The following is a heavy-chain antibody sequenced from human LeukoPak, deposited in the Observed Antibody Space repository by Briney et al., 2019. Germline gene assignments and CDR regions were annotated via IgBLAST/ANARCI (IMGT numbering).Heavy chain of an antibody. J-gene: IGHJ4*02. CDR1: GFTFFGYT. V-gene: IGHV3-23*01. CDR2: ISGSGVST. D-gene: IGHD2-8*02. Sequence: PGGSLRHSRADPGFTFFGYTPSGVRQAPGKGLEWVSAISGSGVSTYFADSVKGRFTISRDKSKNTLYLQMNSLRVEDTAVYYCAKGLVGLSFDCWGQGTLVTVSS. CDR3: AKGLVGLSFDC.